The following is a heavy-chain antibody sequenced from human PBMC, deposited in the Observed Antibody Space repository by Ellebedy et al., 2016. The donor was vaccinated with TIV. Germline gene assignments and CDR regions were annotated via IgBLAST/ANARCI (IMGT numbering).Heavy chain of an antibody. J-gene: IGHJ4*02. D-gene: IGHD3-10*01. CDR1: GGTFSTYT. CDR2: IIPIFDTP. Sequence: AASVKVSCKSSGGTFSTYTLSWVRQAPGQGLEWMGGIIPIFDTPYYAQKFQGRVTITADKSTSTAYMELNSLRSDDTAVYYCAGDATAGLFVGMDGSESYLDSWGQGTLVTVSS. CDR3: AGDATAGLFVGMDGSESYLDS. V-gene: IGHV1-69*06.